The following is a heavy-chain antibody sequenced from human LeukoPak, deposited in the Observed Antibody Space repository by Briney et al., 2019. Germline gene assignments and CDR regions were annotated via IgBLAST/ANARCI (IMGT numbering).Heavy chain of an antibody. J-gene: IGHJ6*02. Sequence: GGSLRLSCAASGFTFSSYWMSWVRQAPGKGLEWVANIKQDGSEKYYVDSVKGRFTISRDNAKNSLYLQMNSLRAEDTAVYYCARGRLRLYYGMDVWGQGTAVTVPS. V-gene: IGHV3-7*01. CDR3: ARGRLRLYYGMDV. D-gene: IGHD5/OR15-5a*01. CDR2: IKQDGSEK. CDR1: GFTFSSYW.